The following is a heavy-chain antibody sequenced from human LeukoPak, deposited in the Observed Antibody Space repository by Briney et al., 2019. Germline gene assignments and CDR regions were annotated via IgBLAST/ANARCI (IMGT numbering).Heavy chain of an antibody. V-gene: IGHV3-15*01. CDR2: IKSKVDGGTT. J-gene: IGHJ4*02. CDR1: GLTFTNAW. Sequence: GGSLRLSCAASGLTFTNAWMSWVRQAPGKGLEWVGRIKSKVDGGTTDFAAPVKGRFTISRDDSKNTQYLQMNSLKTEDTAVYYCTSISASVLGESFDYWGQGTLVTVSS. D-gene: IGHD3-16*01. CDR3: TSISASVLGESFDY.